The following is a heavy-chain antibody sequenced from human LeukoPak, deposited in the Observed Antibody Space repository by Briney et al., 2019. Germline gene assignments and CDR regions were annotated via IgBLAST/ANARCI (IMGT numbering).Heavy chain of an antibody. CDR1: GYTFTSYG. Sequence: ASVKVSCKASGYTFTSYGISWVRQAPGQGLEWMGWISVNNGDTKYGQKFQGRVTVTTDTSTSTVYLELRRLRPDDTAVYYCVRDQYLNVMTGFDDWGQGTLVTVSS. D-gene: IGHD3-9*01. V-gene: IGHV1-18*01. CDR3: VRDQYLNVMTGFDD. J-gene: IGHJ4*02. CDR2: ISVNNGDT.